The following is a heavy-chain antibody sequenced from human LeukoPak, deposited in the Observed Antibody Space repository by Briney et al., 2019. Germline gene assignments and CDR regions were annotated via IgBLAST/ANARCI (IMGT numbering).Heavy chain of an antibody. D-gene: IGHD2-15*01. CDR3: ASQISPPEYCSGGSCYSAVSFDY. CDR2: INPNSGGT. V-gene: IGHV1-2*02. J-gene: IGHJ4*02. Sequence: ASVKVSCKASGYTFTSYGISWVRQAPGQGLEWMVWINPNSGGTNYAQKFQGRVTMTRDTSISTAYMELSRLRSDDTAVYYCASQISPPEYCSGGSCYSAVSFDYWGQGTLVTVSS. CDR1: GYTFTSYG.